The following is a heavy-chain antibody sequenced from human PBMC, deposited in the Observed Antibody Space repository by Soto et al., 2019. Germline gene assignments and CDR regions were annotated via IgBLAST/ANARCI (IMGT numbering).Heavy chain of an antibody. J-gene: IGHJ5*02. CDR1: GGSISSSSYY. V-gene: IGHV4-39*01. D-gene: IGHD6-13*01. CDR2: IYYSGST. CDR3: ARQVAAAGSGWFDP. Sequence: KSSETLSLTCTVSGGSISSSSYYWGWIRQPPGKGLEWIGSIYYSGSTYYNPSLKSRVTISVDTSKNRFSLKLSSVTAADTAVYYCARQVAAAGSGWFDPWGQGTLVTVSS.